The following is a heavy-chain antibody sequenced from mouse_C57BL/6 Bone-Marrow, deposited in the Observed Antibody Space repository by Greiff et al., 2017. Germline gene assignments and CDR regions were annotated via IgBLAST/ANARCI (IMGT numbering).Heavy chain of an antibody. J-gene: IGHJ1*03. CDR2: IYPRNGDT. V-gene: IGHV1-81*01. CDR1: GYTFTSYG. CDR3: ARGFIPLVVIEV. D-gene: IGHD1-1*02. Sequence: QVQLQQSGAELARPGASVKMSCKASGYTFTSYGMNWVKQRPGQGLEWIGDIYPRNGDTCYNQKFKGKATLTVDKSSSTAYMELRSLTSEDSAVXVCARGFIPLVVIEVWGTGTTVTVSS.